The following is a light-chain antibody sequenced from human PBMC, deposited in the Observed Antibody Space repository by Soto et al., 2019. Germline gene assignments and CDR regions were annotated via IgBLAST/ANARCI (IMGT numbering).Light chain of an antibody. J-gene: IGLJ3*02. Sequence: QSALTQPASVSGSPGQSITISCTGTSSDVGHYNYVSWCQQYPGKAPKLMIYDVSDRPSGVSNRFSGSKSGNTASLTISGLQAEDEAEYYCSSYTSASTPWVFGGGTKLTVL. CDR1: SSDVGHYNY. CDR3: SSYTSASTPWV. V-gene: IGLV2-14*03. CDR2: DVS.